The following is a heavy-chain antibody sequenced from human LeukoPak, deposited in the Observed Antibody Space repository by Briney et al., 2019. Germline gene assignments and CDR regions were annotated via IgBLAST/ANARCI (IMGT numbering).Heavy chain of an antibody. CDR1: GYTFTSYY. CDR2: INPTGGST. J-gene: IGHJ4*02. Sequence: ASVKVSCKASGYTFTSYYMHWVRQAPGQGLEWMGLINPTGGSTGYAQKFQGRVTMTRDMSTSTDYMELSSLRSEDTAIYYCAKGGTWWLVEGCFDYWGQGTLVTVSS. CDR3: AKGGTWWLVEGCFDY. D-gene: IGHD6-19*01. V-gene: IGHV1-46*01.